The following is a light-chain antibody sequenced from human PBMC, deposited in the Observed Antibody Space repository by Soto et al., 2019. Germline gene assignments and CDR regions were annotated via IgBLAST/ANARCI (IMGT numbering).Light chain of an antibody. Sequence: AIRITHSPSSLSASVLDGVTITCRASQSISSYLNWYQQKPGKAPKLLIYDASSLESGVPARFSGGGSGTEFTLTISSLQPDDFSTFYCQQYNNYPWTFGQGTKVDI. J-gene: IGKJ1*01. V-gene: IGKV1D-13*01. CDR3: QQYNNYPWT. CDR1: QSISSY. CDR2: DAS.